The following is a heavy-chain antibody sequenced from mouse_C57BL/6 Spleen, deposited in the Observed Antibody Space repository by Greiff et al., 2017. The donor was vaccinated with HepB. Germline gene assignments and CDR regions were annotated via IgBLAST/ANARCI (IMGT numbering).Heavy chain of an antibody. Sequence: QVQLKESGAELVRPGASVTLSCKASGYTFTDYEMHWVKQTPVHGLEWIGAIDPETGGTAYNQKFKGKAILTADKSSSTAYMELRSLTSEDSAVYYCYSNYWFAYWGQGTLVTVSA. CDR1: GYTFTDYE. D-gene: IGHD2-5*01. CDR2: IDPETGGT. V-gene: IGHV1-15*01. CDR3: YSNYWFAY. J-gene: IGHJ3*01.